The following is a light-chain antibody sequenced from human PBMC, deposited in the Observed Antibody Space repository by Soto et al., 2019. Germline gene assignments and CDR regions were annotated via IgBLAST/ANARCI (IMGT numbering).Light chain of an antibody. J-gene: IGKJ5*01. Sequence: EIVMTQSPATLSVSPGERTTLSCRASQSVSSNLAWYQPKPGQAPRLLIYGASTRATGIPARFSGSGSGTEFTLTISSLQSEDFAVYHCQQYNNWPPITFGQGTRLEIK. CDR2: GAS. CDR3: QQYNNWPPIT. CDR1: QSVSSN. V-gene: IGKV3-15*01.